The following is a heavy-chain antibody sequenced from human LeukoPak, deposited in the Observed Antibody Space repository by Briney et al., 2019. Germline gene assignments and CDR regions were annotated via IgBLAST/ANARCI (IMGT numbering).Heavy chain of an antibody. CDR1: GFTFSSYG. Sequence: GGSLRLSCAASGFTFSSYGMHWVRQAPGKGLEWVAFIRYDGSNKYYADSVKGRFTISRDNSKNTLYLQMNSLRAEDTAVYYCAKDEGPAYYFDYWGQGTLVTVSS. CDR2: IRYDGSNK. CDR3: AKDEGPAYYFDY. D-gene: IGHD2-2*01. J-gene: IGHJ4*02. V-gene: IGHV3-30*02.